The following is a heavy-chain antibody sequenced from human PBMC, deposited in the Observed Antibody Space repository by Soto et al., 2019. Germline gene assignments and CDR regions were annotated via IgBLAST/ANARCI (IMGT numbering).Heavy chain of an antibody. V-gene: IGHV4-34*01. J-gene: IGHJ4*02. D-gene: IGHD5-12*01. Sequence: ETLSLTCAFYGGSFSGYYWSWIRQPPGKGLEWIGEINHSGSTNYNPSLKSRVTISVDASKNQFSLKLSSVTAADTAVYYCARCGWLGISNQYYFDYWGQGTLVTVSS. CDR2: INHSGST. CDR3: ARCGWLGISNQYYFDY. CDR1: GGSFSGYY.